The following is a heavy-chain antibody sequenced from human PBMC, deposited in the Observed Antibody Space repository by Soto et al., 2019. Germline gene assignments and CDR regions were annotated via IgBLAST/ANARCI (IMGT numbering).Heavy chain of an antibody. V-gene: IGHV3-15*07. CDR2: IKSKTDGGTT. J-gene: IGHJ4*02. D-gene: IGHD5-18*01. CDR1: NAW. Sequence: NAWMNWVRQAPGKGLEWVGRIKSKTDGGTTDYAAPVKGRFTISRDDSKNTLYLQMNSLKTEDTAVYYCTTDEDTAMGPYYFDYWGEGTLVTVSS. CDR3: TTDEDTAMGPYYFDY.